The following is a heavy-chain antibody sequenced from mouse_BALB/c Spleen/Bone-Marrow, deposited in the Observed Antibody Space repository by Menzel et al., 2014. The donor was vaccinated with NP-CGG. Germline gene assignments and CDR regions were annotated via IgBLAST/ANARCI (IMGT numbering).Heavy chain of an antibody. CDR2: ISYSGST. V-gene: IGHV3-2*02. Sequence: EVKFLESGPGLVKPSQSLSLTCTVTGYSITSDYAWNWIRQFPGNKLEWMGYISYSGSTSYNPSLKSRISITRDTSKNQFFLQLNSVTTEDTATYYCGRQFAFWGQGTLVTVSA. J-gene: IGHJ3*01. CDR3: GRQFAF. CDR1: GYSITSDYA.